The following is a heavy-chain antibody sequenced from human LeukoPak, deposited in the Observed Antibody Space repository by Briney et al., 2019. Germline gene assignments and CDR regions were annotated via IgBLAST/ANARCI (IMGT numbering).Heavy chain of an antibody. CDR2: ISGTGDNT. CDR3: AKPRSGWYTAFDI. CDR1: GFTFSSYA. V-gene: IGHV3-23*01. Sequence: GGSLRLSCAASGFTFSSYAMSWVRQATGKGLEWVSAISGTGDNTHYADSVKGRFTISRDNSKNTLYLQMNSLRAEDTAVYYCAKPRSGWYTAFDIWGQGTMVTVST. D-gene: IGHD6-19*01. J-gene: IGHJ3*02.